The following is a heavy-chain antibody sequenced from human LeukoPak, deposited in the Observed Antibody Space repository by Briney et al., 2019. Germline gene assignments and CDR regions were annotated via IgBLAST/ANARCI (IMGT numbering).Heavy chain of an antibody. V-gene: IGHV1-46*01. CDR3: ARVQRGGLSGNLGGLFASYYTYYYMDV. D-gene: IGHD1-26*01. CDR1: GYTFTMYY. J-gene: IGHJ6*03. Sequence: ASVKVSCKASGYTFTMYYVHWVRQAPGQGLEWMGMINPSDGATTYAQRFQGRVTMTRDMSTTTVYMGLRSLRSEDTALYFCARVQRGGLSGNLGGLFASYYTYYYMDVWGRGTTVTVSS. CDR2: INPSDGAT.